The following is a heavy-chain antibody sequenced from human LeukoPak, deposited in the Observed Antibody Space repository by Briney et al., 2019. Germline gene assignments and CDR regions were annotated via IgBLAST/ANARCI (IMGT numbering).Heavy chain of an antibody. Sequence: GGSLRLPCAASGFTFSTYGMHWVRQAPDTGLEWVALISHDGSNKYYADSVKGRFTVSRDNSKSTVDLHMNNLRVEDTAVFFCAKETARGPYYFDYWGQGTLVTVSS. CDR2: ISHDGSNK. V-gene: IGHV3-30*18. CDR3: AKETARGPYYFDY. D-gene: IGHD5-12*01. CDR1: GFTFSTYG. J-gene: IGHJ4*02.